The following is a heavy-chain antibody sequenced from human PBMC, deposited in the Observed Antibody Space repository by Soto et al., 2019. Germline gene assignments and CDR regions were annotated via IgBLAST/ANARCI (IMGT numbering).Heavy chain of an antibody. V-gene: IGHV3-74*03. CDR2: IHSDGSST. CDR3: ASGDVGAFDL. D-gene: IGHD1-26*01. Sequence: EVQLVESGGGLVQPGGSLRLSCVASDFTFSYYLMHWVRQVPGKGLVWVSRIHSDGSSTTYADSVKGRFTISRDNAKNTLYLQMASLRVEDTAVYYCASGDVGAFDLWGQGTMVTVSS. CDR1: DFTFSYYL. J-gene: IGHJ3*01.